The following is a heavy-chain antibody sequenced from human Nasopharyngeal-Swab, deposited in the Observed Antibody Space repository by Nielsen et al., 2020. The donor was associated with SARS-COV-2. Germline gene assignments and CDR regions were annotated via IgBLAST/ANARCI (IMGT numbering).Heavy chain of an antibody. CDR3: AKDQVVVIPLDGMDV. CDR2: ISPRGTNT. CDR1: GFTSSDYV. J-gene: IGHJ6*02. Sequence: GESLKISCEGSGFTSSDYVVSWVRQAPGRGLERVSGISPRGTNTFYADSVKGRFTITRDNSKNIVHLQMDSLRAEDTAIYYCAKDQVVVIPLDGMDVWGQGTTVTVSS. V-gene: IGHV3-23*01. D-gene: IGHD3-22*01.